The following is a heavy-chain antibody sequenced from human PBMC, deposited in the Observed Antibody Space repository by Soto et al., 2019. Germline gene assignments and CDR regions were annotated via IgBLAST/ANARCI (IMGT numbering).Heavy chain of an antibody. V-gene: IGHV3-21*01. D-gene: IGHD4-17*01. Sequence: GSLRLSCAASGFTFSSYSMNWVRQAPGKGLEWVSSISSSSSYIYYADSVKGRFTISRDNAKNSLYLQMNSLRAEDTAVYYCARDLWGSKDYGGNRGDAFDIWGQGTMVTVS. CDR1: GFTFSSYS. CDR2: ISSSSSYI. CDR3: ARDLWGSKDYGGNRGDAFDI. J-gene: IGHJ3*02.